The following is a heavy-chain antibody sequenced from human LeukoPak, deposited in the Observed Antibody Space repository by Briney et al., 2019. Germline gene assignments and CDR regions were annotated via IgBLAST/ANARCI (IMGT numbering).Heavy chain of an antibody. CDR3: AKAAYDTSGWFDC. CDR1: AFKVSNYT. CDR2: ISRRTGRI. D-gene: IGHD3-22*01. Sequence: GPSLTLSFSASAFKVSNYTISSVRHAPRKGLEWGSDISRRTGRIKYAGSVKCRFNISRDNSNMTLILLMNSLRADDTAVYYCAKAAYDTSGWFDCWGQGMLVTVSS. V-gene: IGHV3-23*01. J-gene: IGHJ4*02.